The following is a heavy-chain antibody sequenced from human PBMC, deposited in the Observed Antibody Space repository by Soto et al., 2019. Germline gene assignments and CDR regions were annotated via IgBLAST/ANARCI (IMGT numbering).Heavy chain of an antibody. V-gene: IGHV1-69*06. CDR1: GGTFSSYA. Sequence: AVKVSCKASGGTFSSYASSWVRQAPGQGLEWMGGIIPIFGTADYAQKFQGRVTITADKSTSTAYMELSSLRSEDTAVYYCARDLSDTFGGVIVPFDYWGQGTLVTVSS. CDR3: ARDLSDTFGGVIVPFDY. D-gene: IGHD3-16*02. CDR2: IIPIFGTA. J-gene: IGHJ4*02.